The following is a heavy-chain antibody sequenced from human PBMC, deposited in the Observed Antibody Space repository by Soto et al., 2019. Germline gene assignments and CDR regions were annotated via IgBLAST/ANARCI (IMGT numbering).Heavy chain of an antibody. CDR1: GYSFSSYW. J-gene: IGHJ6*02. Sequence: GESLKISCKGSGYSFSSYWIGWVRQMPGKGLEWMGRIDPSDSYTNYSPSFQGHVTISADKSISTAYLQWSSLKASDTAMYYCAREVVPDDTQPYYYYYGMDVWGQGTTVTVSS. D-gene: IGHD2-2*01. V-gene: IGHV5-10-1*01. CDR3: AREVVPDDTQPYYYYYGMDV. CDR2: IDPSDSYT.